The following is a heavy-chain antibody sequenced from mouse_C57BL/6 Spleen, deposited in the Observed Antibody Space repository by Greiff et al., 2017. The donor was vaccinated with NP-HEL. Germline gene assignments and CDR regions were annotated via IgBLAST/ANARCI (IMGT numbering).Heavy chain of an antibody. J-gene: IGHJ3*01. CDR3: ARIENYGRSYGFAY. CDR2: PWWDDDK. V-gene: IGHV8-8*01. CDR1: GFSLSTFGMG. Sequence: QVTLKVSGPGLLQPSQTLSLSCTFSGFSLSTFGMGVVWLRPPSGLGLVWLAHPWWDDDKYYNPALKSGLTISKDTSKNQVCLKIANVDTADTATYYCARIENYGRSYGFAYWGQGTLVTVSA. D-gene: IGHD1-1*01.